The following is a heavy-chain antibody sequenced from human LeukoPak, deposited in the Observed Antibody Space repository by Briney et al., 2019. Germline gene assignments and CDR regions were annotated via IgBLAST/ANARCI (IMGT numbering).Heavy chain of an antibody. CDR2: INHSGST. D-gene: IGHD4-17*01. CDR3: ARVPGIYDYGDYV. Sequence: SETLSLTCAVYGGSFSGYYWSWIRQPPGKGLEWIGEINHSGSTDYNPSLKSRVTISVDTSKNQFSLKLSSVTAADTAVYYCARVPGIYDYGDYVWGQGTLVTVSS. CDR1: GGSFSGYY. J-gene: IGHJ4*02. V-gene: IGHV4-34*01.